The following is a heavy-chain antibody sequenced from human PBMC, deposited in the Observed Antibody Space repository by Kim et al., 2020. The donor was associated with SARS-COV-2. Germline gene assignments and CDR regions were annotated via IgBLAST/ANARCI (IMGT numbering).Heavy chain of an antibody. CDR1: GFTFSTYA. CDR2: ISYDGSHK. CDR3: ARDPFYYDSSGFSVVGY. D-gene: IGHD3-22*01. V-gene: IGHV3-30*04. Sequence: GGSLRLSCAASGFTFSTYAMHWVRQAPGKGLEWVSVISYDGSHKYYADSVKGRFTISRDNSKNTLYLQMNSLRAADTAVYYCARDPFYYDSSGFSVVGY. J-gene: IGHJ4*03.